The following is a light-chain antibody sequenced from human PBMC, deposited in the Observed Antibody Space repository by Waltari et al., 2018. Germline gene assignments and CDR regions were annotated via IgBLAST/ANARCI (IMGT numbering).Light chain of an antibody. Sequence: EIVLTQSPGTLSLSPGERATLSCRASQSIGRSLVWYQQKPGQAPRLLIYDVSRRATGIPDRFSGSGYGTDFRLTISRLEPEDFAVYYCQKYERLPATFGQGTTVEIK. V-gene: IGKV3-20*01. CDR3: QKYERLPAT. CDR1: QSIGRS. CDR2: DVS. J-gene: IGKJ1*01.